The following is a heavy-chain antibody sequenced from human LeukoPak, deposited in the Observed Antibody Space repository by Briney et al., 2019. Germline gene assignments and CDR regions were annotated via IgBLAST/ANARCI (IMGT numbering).Heavy chain of an antibody. Sequence: PGGSLRHSCAATGCTLKDYGLHWFRQPPSKGLEWVSSINWNGGGTDYADSVKGRFTISRDNAKNSLYLQLSSLRPEDTALYYCAKHMRATNTYSFFGLDVWGQRTTVTVSS. V-gene: IGHV3-9*01. CDR3: AKHMRATNTYSFFGLDV. J-gene: IGHJ6*02. CDR2: INWNGGGT. D-gene: IGHD1-26*01. CDR1: GCTLKDYG.